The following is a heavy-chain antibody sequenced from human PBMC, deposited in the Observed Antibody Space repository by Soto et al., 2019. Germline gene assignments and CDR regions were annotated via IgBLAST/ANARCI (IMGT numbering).Heavy chain of an antibody. D-gene: IGHD6-13*01. Sequence: QVQLQESGPGLVKPSGTLSLTCAVSGGSISSSNWWSWVRQPPGKGLEWIGEIYHSGSTNYNPSLKSRVTISVDKSKNQFSLKLSSVTAADTAVYYCARRPSWEQQLVLPNYYGMDVWGQGTTVTVSS. J-gene: IGHJ6*02. V-gene: IGHV4-4*02. CDR3: ARRPSWEQQLVLPNYYGMDV. CDR2: IYHSGST. CDR1: GGSISSSNW.